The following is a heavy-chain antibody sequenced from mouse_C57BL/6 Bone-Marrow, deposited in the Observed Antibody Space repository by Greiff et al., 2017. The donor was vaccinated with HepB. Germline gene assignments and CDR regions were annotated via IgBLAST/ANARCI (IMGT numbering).Heavy chain of an antibody. J-gene: IGHJ3*01. Sequence: EVHLVESGPGLVKPSQSLSLTCSVTGYSITSGYYWNWIRQFPGNKLEWMGYISYDGSNNYNPSLKNRISITRDTSKNQFFLKLNSVTTEDTATYYCARGEVLGGQGTLVTVSA. CDR1: GYSITSGYY. V-gene: IGHV3-6*01. CDR2: ISYDGSN. D-gene: IGHD5-1*01. CDR3: ARGEVL.